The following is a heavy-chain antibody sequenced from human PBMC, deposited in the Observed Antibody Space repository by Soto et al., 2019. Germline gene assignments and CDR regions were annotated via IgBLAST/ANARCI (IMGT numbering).Heavy chain of an antibody. Sequence: WASVKVSCKASGYTFTSYGISWVRQAPGQGLEWMGWISAYNGNTNYAQKLQGRVTMTTDTSTSTAYMELRSLRSDDTAVYYCARTYYYDSSGYAPHFDYWGQGTLVTVS. J-gene: IGHJ4*02. CDR2: ISAYNGNT. CDR1: GYTFTSYG. V-gene: IGHV1-18*01. D-gene: IGHD3-22*01. CDR3: ARTYYYDSSGYAPHFDY.